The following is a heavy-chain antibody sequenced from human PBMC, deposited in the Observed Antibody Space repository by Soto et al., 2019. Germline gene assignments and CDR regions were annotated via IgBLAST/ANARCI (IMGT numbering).Heavy chain of an antibody. Sequence: EVQLVESGGDLIQPGGSLRLSCGATGLTVSGNSLSWVRQAPGKGLEWVSYIYIDGSTYYADSVRGRFTLTRDNSKNTLYHQMNNLRGEDTAVYYCARDGGSGTAVAGIQYSGMDVWGQGTTVTVSS. J-gene: IGHJ6*02. D-gene: IGHD6-19*01. CDR3: ARDGGSGTAVAGIQYSGMDV. CDR2: IYIDGST. V-gene: IGHV3-53*01. CDR1: GLTVSGNS.